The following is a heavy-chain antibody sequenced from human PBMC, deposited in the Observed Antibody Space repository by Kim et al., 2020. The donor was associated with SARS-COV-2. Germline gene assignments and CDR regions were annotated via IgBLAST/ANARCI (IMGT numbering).Heavy chain of an antibody. CDR2: IDPSDSYT. CDR1: GYSFTSYW. D-gene: IGHD3-22*01. V-gene: IGHV5-10-1*01. J-gene: IGHJ5*02. CDR3: ARLGYYDSSGYLSLDSFDP. Sequence: GESLKISCKGSGYSFTSYWISWVRQMPGKGLEWMGRIDPSDSYTNYSPSFQGHVTISADKSISTAYLQWSSLKASDTAMYYCARLGYYDSSGYLSLDSFDPWGQGTLVTVSS.